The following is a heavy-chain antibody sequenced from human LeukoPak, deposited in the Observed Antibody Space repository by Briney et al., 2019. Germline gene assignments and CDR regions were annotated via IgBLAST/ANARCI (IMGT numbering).Heavy chain of an antibody. V-gene: IGHV3-23*01. Sequence: PGGSLRLSCAASGFTFSSYTMTWVRQAPEKGLEWVSVISSTGGTTYYADSVKGRFTISRDNSKNTLYLQMNSLRVEDTAVYYCARDLRFSTSGYWGQGTLVTVSS. CDR3: ARDLRFSTSGY. CDR2: ISSTGGTT. J-gene: IGHJ4*02. CDR1: GFTFSSYT. D-gene: IGHD6-6*01.